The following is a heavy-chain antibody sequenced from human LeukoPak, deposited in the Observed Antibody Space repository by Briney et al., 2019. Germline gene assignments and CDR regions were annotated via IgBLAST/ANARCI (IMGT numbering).Heavy chain of an antibody. CDR1: GDSVSNNSAA. D-gene: IGHD6-19*01. CDR2: TYYRSKWYN. Sequence: SQTLSLTCAISGDSVSNNSAAWNWMRQSPSRGLESLGRTYYRSKWYNDYAVSVKSRITINPDTSKNQFSLQVNSVTPEDTAVYYCARAPTPIIAVAGSFDYWGRGTLVTVSS. CDR3: ARAPTPIIAVAGSFDY. V-gene: IGHV6-1*01. J-gene: IGHJ4*02.